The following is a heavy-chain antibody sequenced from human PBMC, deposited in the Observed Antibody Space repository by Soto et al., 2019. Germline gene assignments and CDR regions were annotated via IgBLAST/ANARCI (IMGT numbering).Heavy chain of an antibody. CDR2: INPHNGNT. CDR3: GRERYESSGPPVY. Sequence: ASVKVSCKASGYTFINYGLAWVRQAPGQGPEWMGWINPHNGNTMYAQRFQGRVTMTTDTSTTTLYMELRSLRSDDTAVHYCGRERYESSGPPVYWGQGTLVTVSS. V-gene: IGHV1-18*04. J-gene: IGHJ4*02. D-gene: IGHD3-22*01. CDR1: GYTFINYG.